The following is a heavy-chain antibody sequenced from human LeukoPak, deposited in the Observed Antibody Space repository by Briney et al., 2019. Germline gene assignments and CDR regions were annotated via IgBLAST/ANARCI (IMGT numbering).Heavy chain of an antibody. CDR1: GGSISSYY. Sequence: NPSETLSLTCTVSGGSISSYYWSWIRQPPGKGLEWIGEINHSGSTNYNPSLKSRVTISVDTSKNQFSLKLSSVTAADTAVYYCARRWLQFGLWSIWGQGTLVTVSS. J-gene: IGHJ4*02. CDR2: INHSGST. D-gene: IGHD5-24*01. V-gene: IGHV4-34*01. CDR3: ARRWLQFGLWSI.